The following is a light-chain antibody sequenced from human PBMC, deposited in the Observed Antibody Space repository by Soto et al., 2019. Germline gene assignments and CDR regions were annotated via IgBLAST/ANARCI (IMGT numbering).Light chain of an antibody. CDR1: SSDIGITN. Sequence: QLVLIQAPSASGTPGQRVTISCSGSSSDIGITNVYWYQHVPGTTPKLLIYRNNQRPSGVPGRFSGSKSGSSASLAISGLRSEDEAIYTCALWDDTLSGVVFGGGTKLTVL. CDR3: ALWDDTLSGVV. J-gene: IGLJ2*01. CDR2: RNN. V-gene: IGLV1-47*01.